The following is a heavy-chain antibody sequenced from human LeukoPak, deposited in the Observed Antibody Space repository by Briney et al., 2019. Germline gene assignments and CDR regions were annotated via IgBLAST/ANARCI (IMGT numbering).Heavy chain of an antibody. CDR2: ISSSSSYI. V-gene: IGHV3-21*01. CDR3: ARPRVGATNFFDY. CDR1: GFTFSS. J-gene: IGHJ4*02. D-gene: IGHD1-26*01. Sequence: GGSLRLSCAASGFTFSSMNWVRQAPGKGPEWVSSISSSSSYIYYADSVKGRFTISRDNAKNSLYLQMNSLRAEDTAVYYCARPRVGATNFFDYWGQGTLVTVSS.